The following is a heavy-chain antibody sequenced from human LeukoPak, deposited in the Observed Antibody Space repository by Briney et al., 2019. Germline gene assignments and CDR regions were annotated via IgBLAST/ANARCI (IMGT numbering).Heavy chain of an antibody. CDR3: AGIVVVPAAEAPINWFGP. CDR1: GFTFSSYS. D-gene: IGHD2-2*01. CDR2: ISSSSSYI. J-gene: IGHJ5*02. V-gene: IGHV3-21*01. Sequence: GGSLRLSCAASGFTFSSYSMNWVRQAPGKGLEWVSSISSSSSYIYYADSVKGRFTISRDNAKNSLYLQMNSLRAEDTAVYYCAGIVVVPAAEAPINWFGPWGQGTLVTVSS.